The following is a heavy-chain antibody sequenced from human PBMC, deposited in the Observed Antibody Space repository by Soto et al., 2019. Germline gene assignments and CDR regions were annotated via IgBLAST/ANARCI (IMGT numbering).Heavy chain of an antibody. V-gene: IGHV4-61*01. CDR1: GGSVSSGSYY. CDR2: IYYSGST. CDR3: ARGGWLDAFDN. D-gene: IGHD5-12*01. Sequence: SETLSLTCTVSGGSVSSGSYYWSWIRQPPGKGLEWIGYIYYSGSTNYNPSLKSRVTISVDTSKNQFSLKLSSVTAADTAVYYCARGGWLDAFDNWGQVTMVAVSS. J-gene: IGHJ3*02.